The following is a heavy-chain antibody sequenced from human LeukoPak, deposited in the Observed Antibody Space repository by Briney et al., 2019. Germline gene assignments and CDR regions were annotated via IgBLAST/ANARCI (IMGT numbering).Heavy chain of an antibody. CDR3: ARGIVVVAQLGFYFYYMDV. V-gene: IGHV4-59*08. J-gene: IGHJ6*03. D-gene: IGHD2-15*01. Sequence: SATLSLTCTVSAGSISSYYWSWIRQPPGKGLEWTGYIYYSGSTNYNPSLKSRVTISVDTSKNQFSLKLSSVTAADTAVYYCARGIVVVAQLGFYFYYMDVWGKGTTVTISS. CDR1: AGSISSYY. CDR2: IYYSGST.